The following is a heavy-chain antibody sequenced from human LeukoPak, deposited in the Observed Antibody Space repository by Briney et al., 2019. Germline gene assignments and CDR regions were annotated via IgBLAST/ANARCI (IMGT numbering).Heavy chain of an antibody. Sequence: PGGSLRLSCAASGFDLSSNWMHWVRHAPGHGLVWVSRIKGDGISTNYADSVKGRFTISRDIAKNTLYLQMNSLRAEDTGVYYCAKDHYWSIDYWGRGTLVTVSS. V-gene: IGHV3-74*01. D-gene: IGHD3-3*01. J-gene: IGHJ4*02. CDR2: IKGDGIST. CDR1: GFDLSSNW. CDR3: AKDHYWSIDY.